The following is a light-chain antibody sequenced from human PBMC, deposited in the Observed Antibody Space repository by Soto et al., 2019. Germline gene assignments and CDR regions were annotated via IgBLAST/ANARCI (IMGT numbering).Light chain of an antibody. CDR1: SSNIGRNI. V-gene: IGLV1-44*01. CDR3: GAWDDSLNGYV. Sequence: SVLSQPPSASGTPGQRVTISCSGSSSNIGRNIVNWYQQLPGTAPKPLIYSNIHRPSGVPDRFSGSKSGASASLAISGLQSEDEADYYCGAWDDSLNGYVFGTGTKVTVL. J-gene: IGLJ1*01. CDR2: SNI.